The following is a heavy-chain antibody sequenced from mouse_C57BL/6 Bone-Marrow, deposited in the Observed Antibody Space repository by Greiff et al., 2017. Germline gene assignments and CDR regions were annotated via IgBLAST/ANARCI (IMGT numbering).Heavy chain of an antibody. CDR3: ARSVLFMDY. Sequence: EVQGVESGGGLVKPGGSLKLSCAASGFTFSSYAMSWVRQTPEKRLEWVATISDGGSYTYYPDNVKGRFTISRDNAKNNLYLQMSHLKSEDTAMYYCARSVLFMDYWGQGTSVTVSS. CDR1: GFTFSSYA. CDR2: ISDGGSYT. V-gene: IGHV5-4*01. J-gene: IGHJ4*01.